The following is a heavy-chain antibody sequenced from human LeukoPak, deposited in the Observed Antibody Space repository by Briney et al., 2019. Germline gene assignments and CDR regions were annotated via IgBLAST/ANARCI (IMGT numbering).Heavy chain of an antibody. Sequence: GGSLRLSCAASGFTFSSYGTHWVRQAPGKGLEWVAVIWYDGSNKYYADSVKGRFTISRDNSKNTLYLQMNSLRAEDTAVYYCAKSLHKGYQRYGMDVWGQGTTVTVSS. CDR3: AKSLHKGYQRYGMDV. CDR1: GFTFSSYG. V-gene: IGHV3-30*02. J-gene: IGHJ6*02. D-gene: IGHD2-2*01. CDR2: IWYDGSNK.